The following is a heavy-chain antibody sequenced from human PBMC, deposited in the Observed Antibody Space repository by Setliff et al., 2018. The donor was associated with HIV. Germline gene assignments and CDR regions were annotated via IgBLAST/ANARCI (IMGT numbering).Heavy chain of an antibody. J-gene: IGHJ4*02. CDR1: GGFFSGYY. CDR3: ARGGFQRILVVVSATPYFDS. V-gene: IGHV4-34*01. D-gene: IGHD2-15*01. CDR2: INRSGST. Sequence: SETLSLTCAVYGGFFSGYYWSWIRQSPGKGLEWIGEINRSGSTNYNPSLKSRVTISIDTSKNQFSLRLSSVTAADTAMCYCARGGFQRILVVVSATPYFDSRGQGTLVTVSS.